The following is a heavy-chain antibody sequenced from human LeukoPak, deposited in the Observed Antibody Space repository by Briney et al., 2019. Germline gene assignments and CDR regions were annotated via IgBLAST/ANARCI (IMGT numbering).Heavy chain of an antibody. Sequence: SETLSLTCSVSGGSISSNDYYWGWIRQPPGKGLEWIATMFYNGATKSNPSLSSRVTMSIDTSKNQFSLKLRSVTAADTAVYYCAREARFALPVVGSGDYWGQGTLVTVSS. CDR3: AREARFALPVVGSGDY. D-gene: IGHD6-19*01. J-gene: IGHJ4*02. V-gene: IGHV4-39*07. CDR1: GGSISSNDYY. CDR2: MFYNGAT.